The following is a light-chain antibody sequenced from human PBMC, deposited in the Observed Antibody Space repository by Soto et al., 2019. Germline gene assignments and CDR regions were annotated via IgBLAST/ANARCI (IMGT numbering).Light chain of an antibody. CDR2: KAS. Sequence: DIQMTQSPSTLSASVGDRVTITCRASQSISSWLAWYQQKPGKAPKRLIYKASCLESGFPSRFSGSGSGTEFTLTISSLQPDDFATYYCQQYNSLWTFGQGTKVEIK. CDR1: QSISSW. J-gene: IGKJ1*01. V-gene: IGKV1-5*03. CDR3: QQYNSLWT.